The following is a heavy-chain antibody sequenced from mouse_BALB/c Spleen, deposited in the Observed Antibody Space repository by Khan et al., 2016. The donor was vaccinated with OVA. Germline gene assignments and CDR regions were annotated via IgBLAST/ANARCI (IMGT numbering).Heavy chain of an antibody. D-gene: IGHD1-1*01. J-gene: IGHJ3*01. CDR2: INSGGHYT. Sequence: EVQGVESGGDLVKTGGSLKLSCAASGFTFSTYGMSWVRQTPDKRLEWVATINSGGHYTYYIDSVKGRFTISRDNAKNILYLQMTSLRSEDTAMYYCARLAYYYNREGFAYWGQGTLVTVSA. CDR1: GFTFSTYG. V-gene: IGHV5-6*01. CDR3: ARLAYYYNREGFAY.